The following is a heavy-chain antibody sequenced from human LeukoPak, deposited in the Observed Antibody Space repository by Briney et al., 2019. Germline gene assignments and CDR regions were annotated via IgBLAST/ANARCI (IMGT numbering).Heavy chain of an antibody. CDR1: GGSVSSGSYY. Sequence: SEILSLTCTVSGGSVSSGSYYWSWIRQPPGKGLEWIGYIYYSGSTNYNPSLKSRVTISVDTSKNQFFLKLSSVTAADTAVYYCARTAVTTIGYFDYWGQGTLVTVSS. J-gene: IGHJ4*02. CDR2: IYYSGST. CDR3: ARTAVTTIGYFDY. D-gene: IGHD4-17*01. V-gene: IGHV4-61*01.